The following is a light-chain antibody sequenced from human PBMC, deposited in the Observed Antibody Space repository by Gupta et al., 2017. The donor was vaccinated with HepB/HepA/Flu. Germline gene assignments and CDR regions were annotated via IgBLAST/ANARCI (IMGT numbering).Light chain of an antibody. CDR3: QTWDSSIVI. Sequence: SYDLTQAPSVSVSPGQTASVTCSGHKLENKYVTWYQQKSGQSPVLVMYQNTQRPSGIPERFSGSNSGNVATLTISGTQAMDEADYYCQTWDSSIVIFGGGTKLTVL. J-gene: IGLJ2*01. CDR2: QNT. V-gene: IGLV3-1*01. CDR1: KLENKY.